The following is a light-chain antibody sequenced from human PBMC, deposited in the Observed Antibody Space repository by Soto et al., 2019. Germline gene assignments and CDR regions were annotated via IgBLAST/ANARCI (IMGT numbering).Light chain of an antibody. CDR2: GVS. CDR1: QSISRG. Sequence: GDRVTSTCRASQSISRGLAWYQQKPGKAPKFLIDGVSSLKSGVPSRFSGSGSGTEFTLIISGLQPDDSATYYCQQYTNTNNPWMFGQGTKVDIK. J-gene: IGKJ1*01. CDR3: QQYTNTNNPWM. V-gene: IGKV1-5*01.